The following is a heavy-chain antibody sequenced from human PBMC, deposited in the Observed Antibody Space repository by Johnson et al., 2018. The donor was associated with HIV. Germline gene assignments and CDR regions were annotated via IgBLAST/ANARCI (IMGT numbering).Heavy chain of an antibody. Sequence: EVQLMESGGGVLRPGGSLRLSCAASGFTFSSYDMHWVRQATGKGLEWVSTIGTAGDTYYPGSVKGRFTISRENAKNSLYLQMNSLRAEDTAVYFCAREMVGARGIDDAFDIWGQGTMVTVSS. CDR2: IGTAGDT. J-gene: IGHJ3*02. D-gene: IGHD1-26*01. CDR3: AREMVGARGIDDAFDI. CDR1: GFTFSSYD. V-gene: IGHV3-13*01.